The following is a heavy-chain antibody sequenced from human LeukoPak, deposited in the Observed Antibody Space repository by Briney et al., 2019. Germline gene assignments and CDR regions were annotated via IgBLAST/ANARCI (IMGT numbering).Heavy chain of an antibody. V-gene: IGHV4-38-2*02. CDR2: IYHSGST. CDR3: AREAVADYMDV. J-gene: IGHJ6*03. CDR1: GYSISSGYY. Sequence: SETLSLTCAVSGYSISSGYYWGWIRQPPGKGLERIGSIYHSGSTYYNPSLKSRVTISVDTSKNQFSLKLSSVTAADTAVYYCAREAVADYMDVWGKGTTVTVSS. D-gene: IGHD6-19*01.